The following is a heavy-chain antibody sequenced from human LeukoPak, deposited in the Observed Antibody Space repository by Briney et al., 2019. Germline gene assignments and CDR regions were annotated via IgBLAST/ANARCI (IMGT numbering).Heavy chain of an antibody. CDR3: ARDFSSSSTVYYYYYMDV. CDR2: IYYSGST. J-gene: IGHJ6*03. CDR1: GGSISSSSYY. V-gene: IGHV4-39*07. D-gene: IGHD6-6*01. Sequence: SETLSLTCTVSGGSISSSSYYWGWIRQRPGKGLEWIGSIYYSGSTYYNPPLKSRVTISVDTSKDQFSLKLSSVTAADTAIYYCARDFSSSSTVYYYYYMDVWGKGTTVTVSS.